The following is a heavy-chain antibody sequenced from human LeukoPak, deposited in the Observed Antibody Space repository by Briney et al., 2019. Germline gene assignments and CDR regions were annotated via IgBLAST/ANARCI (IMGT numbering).Heavy chain of an antibody. Sequence: GASVKVSCKASGYTFTSYYMHWVRQAPGQGLEWMGIINPSGGSTSYAQKFQGRVTMTRDTSTSTVYMEVSSLKPEDTAVYFCARDRAVAGFHLEAYWGQGTLVTVPS. CDR2: INPSGGST. CDR1: GYTFTSYY. D-gene: IGHD6-19*01. J-gene: IGHJ4*02. CDR3: ARDRAVAGFHLEAY. V-gene: IGHV1-46*01.